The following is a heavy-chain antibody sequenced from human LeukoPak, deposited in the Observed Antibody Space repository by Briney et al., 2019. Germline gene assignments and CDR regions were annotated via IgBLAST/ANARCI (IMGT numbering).Heavy chain of an antibody. V-gene: IGHV3-48*01. CDR2: ISSSSSTI. Sequence: PGGSLRLSCAASGFTFSSYSMNWVRQAPGKGLEWVSYISSSSSTIYYVDSVKGRFTISRDNAKNSLYLQMNSLRAEDTAVYYCARWDYYYYYMDVWGKGTTVTVSS. CDR3: ARWDYYYYYMDV. CDR1: GFTFSSYS. J-gene: IGHJ6*03.